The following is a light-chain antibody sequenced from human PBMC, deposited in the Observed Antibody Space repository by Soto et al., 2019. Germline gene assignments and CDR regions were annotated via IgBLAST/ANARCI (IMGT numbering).Light chain of an antibody. Sequence: EIVMTQSPATLSVSPGERATLSCRASQSVSSNLAWYQQKPGQAPRLLIYGASTRATGIPARFSGSGSETAFTLTASGLEYEDFVVCSCQPYKNWPPFTFGPGTKVDIK. J-gene: IGKJ3*01. V-gene: IGKV3-15*01. CDR3: QPYKNWPPFT. CDR2: GAS. CDR1: QSVSSN.